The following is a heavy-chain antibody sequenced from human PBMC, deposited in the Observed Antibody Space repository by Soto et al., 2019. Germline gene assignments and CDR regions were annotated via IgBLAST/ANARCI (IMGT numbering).Heavy chain of an antibody. V-gene: IGHV1-69*13. CDR2: IIPIFGTA. Sequence: ASVKVSCKASGGTFSSYAISWVRQAPGQGLEWMGGIIPIFGTANYAQKFQGRVTITADESASTAYMELSSLRSEDTAVYCCASLDSSVYYFVYVMDVWGQGTTVTVSS. J-gene: IGHJ6*02. CDR1: GGTFSSYA. CDR3: ASLDSSVYYFVYVMDV. D-gene: IGHD3-22*01.